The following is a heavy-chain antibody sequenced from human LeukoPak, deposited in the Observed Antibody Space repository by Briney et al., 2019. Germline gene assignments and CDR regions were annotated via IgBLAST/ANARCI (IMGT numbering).Heavy chain of an antibody. D-gene: IGHD5-12*01. J-gene: IGHJ2*01. CDR1: GYSISSGYY. CDR2: IYHSGSA. Sequence: SETLSLTCTVSGYSISSGYYWGWIRQPPGKGLEWIGSIYHSGSAYYSPSLRSRVTISVDTSKNQFSLKLSSVTAADTAVYYCARDGYGGYNGFGYLDLWGRGTLVTVSS. V-gene: IGHV4-38-2*02. CDR3: ARDGYGGYNGFGYLDL.